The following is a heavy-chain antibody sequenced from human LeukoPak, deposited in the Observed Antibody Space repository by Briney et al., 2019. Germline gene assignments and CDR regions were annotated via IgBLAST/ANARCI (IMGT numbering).Heavy chain of an antibody. D-gene: IGHD1-20*01. CDR2: FDPEDGET. J-gene: IGHJ5*02. V-gene: IGHV1-24*01. CDR3: ATSYNWQNWFDP. Sequence: ASVKVSCKVSGYTLTELSMHWVRQAPGKGLEWMGGFDPEDGETIYAQKFQGRVTMTEDAYTDTAYMELSSLRSEDTAVYYCATSYNWQNWFDPWGQGTLVTVSS. CDR1: GYTLTELS.